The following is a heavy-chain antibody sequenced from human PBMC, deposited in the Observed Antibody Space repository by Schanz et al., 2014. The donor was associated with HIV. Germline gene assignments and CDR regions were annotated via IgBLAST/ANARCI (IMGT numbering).Heavy chain of an antibody. V-gene: IGHV4-31*02. CDR2: IYHSGST. D-gene: IGHD3-22*01. Sequence: QVHLQESGPGLVKPSQTLSLTCSVSGYSISRGGYYWSWIRQHPGKGLEWIGYIYHSGSTYYNPSLKTRVTISVDTSNNQFSLKLSSVTAADTAVYYCARGGNYYDTRGYLAYWGQGTLVTVSS. J-gene: IGHJ4*02. CDR3: ARGGNYYDTRGYLAY. CDR1: GYSISRGGYY.